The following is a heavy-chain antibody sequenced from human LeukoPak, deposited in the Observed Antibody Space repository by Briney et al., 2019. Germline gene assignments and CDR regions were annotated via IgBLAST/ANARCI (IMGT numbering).Heavy chain of an antibody. Sequence: GGSLRLSCAASGFTFSGSAMHWVRQASGKGLEWVGRIRSKANSYATAYAASVKGRFTISRDDSKNTAYLQMNSLKTEDTAVYYCTSGPQSGVENAFDIWGQGTMVTVSS. CDR1: GFTFSGSA. CDR2: IRSKANSYAT. V-gene: IGHV3-73*01. J-gene: IGHJ3*02. CDR3: TSGPQSGVENAFDI. D-gene: IGHD3-10*01.